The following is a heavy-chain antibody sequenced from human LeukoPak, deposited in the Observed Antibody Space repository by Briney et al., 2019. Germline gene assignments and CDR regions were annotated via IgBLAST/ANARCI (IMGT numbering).Heavy chain of an antibody. Sequence: PGGSLRLSCAASGFTFSSYAMHWVRQAPGKGLEWVAVISYDGSNKYYADSVKGRFTISRDNAKNSLYLQMNSLRAEDTAVYYCAREVAGIAATHFDYWGQGTLVTVSS. D-gene: IGHD6-19*01. J-gene: IGHJ4*02. CDR2: ISYDGSNK. CDR3: AREVAGIAATHFDY. CDR1: GFTFSSYA. V-gene: IGHV3-30-3*01.